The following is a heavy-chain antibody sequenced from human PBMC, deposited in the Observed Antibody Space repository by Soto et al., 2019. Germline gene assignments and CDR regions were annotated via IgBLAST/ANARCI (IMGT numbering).Heavy chain of an antibody. J-gene: IGHJ4*02. D-gene: IGHD3-10*01. CDR2: IIPIFGTA. Sequence: SVKVSCKASGGTFSSYAISWVRQAPGQGLEWMGGIIPIFGTANYAQKFQGRVTITADKSTSTAYMELSSLRSEDTAVYYCANYDYGSGSYNFDYWGQGTLVTVSS. CDR3: ANYDYGSGSYNFDY. V-gene: IGHV1-69*06. CDR1: GGTFSSYA.